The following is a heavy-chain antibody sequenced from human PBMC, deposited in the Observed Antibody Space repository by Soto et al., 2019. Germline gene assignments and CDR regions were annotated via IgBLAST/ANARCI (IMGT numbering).Heavy chain of an antibody. CDR3: ARGRRYDSSGYYNDAFDI. D-gene: IGHD3-22*01. CDR1: GFTFSSYS. CDR2: ISSSSSYI. J-gene: IGHJ3*02. V-gene: IGHV3-21*01. Sequence: GGSLRLSCVASGFTFSSYSMNWVRQAPGKGLEWVSSISSSSSYIYYADSVKGRFTISRDNAKNSLYLQMNSLRAEDTAVYYCARGRRYDSSGYYNDAFDISGPGTMVTDSS.